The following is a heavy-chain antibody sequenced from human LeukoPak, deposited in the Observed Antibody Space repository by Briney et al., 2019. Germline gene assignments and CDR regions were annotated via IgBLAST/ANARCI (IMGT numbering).Heavy chain of an antibody. J-gene: IGHJ4*02. V-gene: IGHV4-59*01. CDR3: ARDRLGGGNYNHFDY. Sequence: SETLSLTCTVSGSGGSISNYYWSWIRQPPGKGLEWIGYIYYSGSTNHNPSLKSRVTMSVDTSKNQLSLKLSSVTAADTAVYYCARDRLGGGNYNHFDYWGQGTLVTVSS. D-gene: IGHD3-10*01. CDR1: GSGGSISNYY. CDR2: IYYSGST.